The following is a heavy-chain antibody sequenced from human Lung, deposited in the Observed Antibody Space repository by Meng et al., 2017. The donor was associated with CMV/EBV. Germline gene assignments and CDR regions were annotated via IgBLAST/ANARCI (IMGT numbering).Heavy chain of an antibody. CDR1: GFTFSSYA. Sequence: GEXXTISCAASGFTFSSYAMSWVRQAPGKGLEWVSAISGSGGSTYYADSVKGRFTISRDNSKNTLYLQMNSLRAEDTAVYYCAKGISSYVHPNWFDPLGQGXLVTVSS. J-gene: IGHJ5*02. CDR2: ISGSGGST. V-gene: IGHV3-23*01. D-gene: IGHD5-12*01. CDR3: AKGISSYVHPNWFDP.